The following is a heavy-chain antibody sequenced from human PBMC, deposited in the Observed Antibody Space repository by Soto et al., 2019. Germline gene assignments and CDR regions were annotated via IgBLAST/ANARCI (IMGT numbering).Heavy chain of an antibody. CDR1: GFTFSSYD. J-gene: IGHJ4*02. CDR3: AKRDLN. CDR2: ISDSGGSK. Sequence: PGGSLRLSWAASGFTFSSYDMNWVRQAPGKGLEWVSGISDSGGSKYYADSVKGRFTISRDNSKNTLYLQMNSLRVEDTAVYYCAKRDLNWGQGTLVTVSS. V-gene: IGHV3-23*01.